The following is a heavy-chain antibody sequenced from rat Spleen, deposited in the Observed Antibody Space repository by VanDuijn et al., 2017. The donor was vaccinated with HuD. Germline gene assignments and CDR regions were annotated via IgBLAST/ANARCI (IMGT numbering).Heavy chain of an antibody. D-gene: IGHD1-4*01. Sequence: EVQLVESGGGLVQPGRSLKLSCVASGFTFSDYNMAWVRQAPTKGLEWVASTSSGGGGTYYPDSVKGRFTISRDNAKSTLYLQMDSLRSEDTASYYCARVSQDANVMDAWGQGVSVTVSS. V-gene: IGHV5-20*01. CDR1: GFTFSDYN. J-gene: IGHJ4*01. CDR2: TSSGGGGT. CDR3: ARVSQDANVMDA.